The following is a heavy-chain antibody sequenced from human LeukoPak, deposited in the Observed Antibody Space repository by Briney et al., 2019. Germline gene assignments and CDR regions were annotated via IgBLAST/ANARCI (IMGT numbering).Heavy chain of an antibody. V-gene: IGHV4-59*08. D-gene: IGHD5-18*01. Sequence: SETLSLTCTVSGGSISSYYWSWIRQPPGKGLEWIGYIYYSGNTDSNPSLKSRVTISVDTSKNQFSLKLSSVTAADTAVYHCVRHQPWGSAMGPVMDVWGQGTTVTVSS. CDR3: VRHQPWGSAMGPVMDV. CDR1: GGSISSYY. CDR2: IYYSGNT. J-gene: IGHJ6*02.